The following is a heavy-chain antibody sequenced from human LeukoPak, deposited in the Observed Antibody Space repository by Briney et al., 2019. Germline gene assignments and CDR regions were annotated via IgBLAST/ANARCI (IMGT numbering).Heavy chain of an antibody. CDR1: DGSISSNNW. Sequence: SETLSLTCAVSDGSISSNNWWIWVRQSPEKGLERIGEIYHDGSTNYNPSLKSRVTISMDKSKNQLSLKLNFVTAADTAVYYCARDRGGYTYSHDYWGQGTLVTVSS. CDR3: ARDRGGYTYSHDY. CDR2: IYHDGST. V-gene: IGHV4-4*02. D-gene: IGHD5-18*01. J-gene: IGHJ4*02.